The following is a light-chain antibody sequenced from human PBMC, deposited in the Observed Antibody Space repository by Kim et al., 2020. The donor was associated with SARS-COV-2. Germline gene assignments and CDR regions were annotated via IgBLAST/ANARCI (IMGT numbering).Light chain of an antibody. CDR2: EVN. V-gene: IGLV2-23*02. CDR1: NSDVGSYNL. J-gene: IGLJ3*02. Sequence: QSALTQPASVSGSPGQSITISCTGTNSDVGSYNLVSWYQQDPGKAPKLMIYEVNNRPSGVSDRFSGSKSGNTASLTISGLQAEDEADYYCSSYAGSGLGVFGGGTQLTVL. CDR3: SSYAGSGLGV.